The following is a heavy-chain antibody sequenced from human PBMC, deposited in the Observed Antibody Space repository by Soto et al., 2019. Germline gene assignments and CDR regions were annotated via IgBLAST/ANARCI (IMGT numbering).Heavy chain of an antibody. CDR3: ALTRRSSLLEVAGPGFEY. D-gene: IGHD6-19*01. CDR2: LSYEGSEE. J-gene: IGHJ4*02. CDR1: GFNFGVFG. V-gene: IGHV3-30*03. Sequence: GGSLRLSCAASGFNFGVFGMHWVRQAPGKGLEWLSVLSYEGSEEYYADSVRGRFTISRDNSKNTLFLQMDSLRVDDTGVYYCALTRRSSLLEVAGPGFEYWGQGTLVTVPS.